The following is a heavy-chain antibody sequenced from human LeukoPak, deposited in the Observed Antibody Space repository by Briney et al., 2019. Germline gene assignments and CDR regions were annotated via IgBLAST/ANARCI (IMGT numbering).Heavy chain of an antibody. Sequence: PGGSLRLSCAASGFTFRSHGMHWVRQAPGKGLEWVAFIRYDGSNKYYADSVKGRFTISRDNSKDTLYLQMNNLRAEDTAVYYCARDPETYCSGGRCPNWFDPWGQGTLVTVSS. D-gene: IGHD2-15*01. CDR3: ARDPETYCSGGRCPNWFDP. V-gene: IGHV3-30*02. CDR1: GFTFRSHG. J-gene: IGHJ5*02. CDR2: IRYDGSNK.